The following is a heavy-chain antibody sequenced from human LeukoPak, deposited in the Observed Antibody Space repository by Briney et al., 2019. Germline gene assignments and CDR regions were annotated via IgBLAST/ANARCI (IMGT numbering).Heavy chain of an antibody. CDR3: ARGKEAAIPFDY. CDR2: IIPIFDTA. CDR1: GGSFSSYA. Sequence: GAPVKVSCKASGGSFSSYAINWVRQAPGQGLEWMGGIIPIFDTADYAQKFQGRVTITADESTSTAYMEVSSLRSEDTAVYYCARGKEAAIPFDYWGQGTLVTVSS. V-gene: IGHV1-69*13. D-gene: IGHD2-2*02. J-gene: IGHJ4*02.